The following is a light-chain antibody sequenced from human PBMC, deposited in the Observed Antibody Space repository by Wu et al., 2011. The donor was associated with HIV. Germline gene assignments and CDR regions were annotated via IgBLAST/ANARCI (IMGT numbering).Light chain of an antibody. Sequence: TLSASVGDRVTITCRASQNIGTSLACISTDPGKAPQLLMYKASTLESGVPSRFSGSGSGTEFTLTISSLEPEDFAVYYCQQRGYWGTFGGGTKVETK. V-gene: IGKV1-5*03. J-gene: IGKJ4*01. CDR3: QQRGYWGT. CDR1: QNIGTS. CDR2: KAS.